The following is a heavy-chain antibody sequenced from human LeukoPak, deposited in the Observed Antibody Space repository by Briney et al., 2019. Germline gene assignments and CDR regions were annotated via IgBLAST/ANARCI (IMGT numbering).Heavy chain of an antibody. CDR1: GFAFSSYT. Sequence: PGGSLRLSCAVSGFAFSSYTMHWVRQAPGKGLEWVSSISSSSSYIYYADSVKGRFTISRDNAKNSLYLQMNSLRAEDTAVYYCARELSYCSGGSCSLYYYYYGMDVWGQGTTVTVSS. J-gene: IGHJ6*02. CDR3: ARELSYCSGGSCSLYYYYYGMDV. D-gene: IGHD2-15*01. CDR2: ISSSSSYI. V-gene: IGHV3-21*01.